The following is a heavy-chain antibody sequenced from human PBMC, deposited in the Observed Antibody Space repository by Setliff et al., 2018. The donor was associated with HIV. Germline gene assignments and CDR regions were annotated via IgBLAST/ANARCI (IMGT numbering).Heavy chain of an antibody. CDR1: RFTFSSYG. CDR3: AKNVFSSIWSPLDY. J-gene: IGHJ4*02. CDR2: ILFDGSYQ. V-gene: IGHV3-30*02. D-gene: IGHD6-13*01. Sequence: GGSLRLSCATSRFTFSSYGMHWVRQAPGKGLEWVSSILFDGSYQFYGDPVKGRFIISRDNSRNTLYLQMTSLRIEDTAVYYCAKNVFSSIWSPLDYWGQGTLVTVSS.